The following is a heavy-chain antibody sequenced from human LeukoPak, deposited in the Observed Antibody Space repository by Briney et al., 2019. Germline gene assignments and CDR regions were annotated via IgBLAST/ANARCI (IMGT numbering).Heavy chain of an antibody. CDR1: GFTFSSFW. D-gene: IGHD3-22*01. CDR2: ITPDGDGS. V-gene: IGHV3-74*01. CDR3: ARDPNNYDSH. J-gene: IGHJ4*02. Sequence: GGSLRLSCAASGFTFSSFWMHWVRQVPGKGLEWVSRITPDGDGSTHAASVQGRFTISRDNAKDTVYLQMSNLRAEDTALYYCARDPNNYDSHLGQGTLVTVSS.